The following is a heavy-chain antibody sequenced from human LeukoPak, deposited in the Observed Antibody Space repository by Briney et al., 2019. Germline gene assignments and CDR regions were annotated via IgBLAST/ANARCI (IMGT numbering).Heavy chain of an antibody. Sequence: GGSLRLSCAASGFTFSSYSMNWVHQAPGRGLEWVSSISSSSSYIYYADSVKGRFTISRDNAKNSLYLQMNSLRAEDTAVYYCARGGSGWPDYWGQGTLVTVSS. CDR1: GFTFSSYS. V-gene: IGHV3-21*01. CDR3: ARGGSGWPDY. CDR2: ISSSSSYI. J-gene: IGHJ4*02. D-gene: IGHD6-19*01.